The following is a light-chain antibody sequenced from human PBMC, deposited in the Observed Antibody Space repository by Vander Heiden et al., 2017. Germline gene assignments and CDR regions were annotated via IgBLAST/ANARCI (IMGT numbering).Light chain of an antibody. CDR1: STDIGSYNY. V-gene: IGLV2-14*03. CDR2: EVS. CDR3: DPYTTSGTRV. Sequence: QSALTQPASVSGSPGKSITISCKGTSTDIGSYNYVPWYQQHPGNVPKLLIYEVSKRPSGVSSRFSASKSHNTASLTISGLQAAEEAKCDCDPYTTSGTRVFGEGTQLTVL. J-gene: IGLJ3*02.